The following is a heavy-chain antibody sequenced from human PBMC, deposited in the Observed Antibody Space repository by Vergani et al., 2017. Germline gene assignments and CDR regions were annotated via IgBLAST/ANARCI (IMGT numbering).Heavy chain of an antibody. D-gene: IGHD2-15*01. V-gene: IGHV4-59*01. CDR2: IYYSGST. Sequence: QVQLQESGPGLVKPSETLSLTCTVSGGSISSYYWSWIRQPPGKGLEWIEYIYYSGSTNYNPSLKSRVTISVDTSKNQFSLKLSSVTAADTAVYYCASRGGGDAFDIWGQGTMVTVSS. J-gene: IGHJ3*02. CDR1: GGSISSYY. CDR3: ASRGGGDAFDI.